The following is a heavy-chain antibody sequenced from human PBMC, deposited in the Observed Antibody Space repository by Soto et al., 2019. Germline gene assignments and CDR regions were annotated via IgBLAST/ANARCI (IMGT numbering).Heavy chain of an antibody. J-gene: IGHJ6*02. Sequence: PSETLSLTCTVSGGSISSYYWSWIRQPPGKGLEWIGYIYYSGSTNYNPSLKSRVTISVDTSKNQFSLQWSSLKASDTAMYYCARLGNYYDSSGLGDGMDVWGQGTTVTVSS. V-gene: IGHV4-59*12. CDR3: ARLGNYYDSSGLGDGMDV. CDR2: IYYSGST. CDR1: GGSISSYY. D-gene: IGHD3-22*01.